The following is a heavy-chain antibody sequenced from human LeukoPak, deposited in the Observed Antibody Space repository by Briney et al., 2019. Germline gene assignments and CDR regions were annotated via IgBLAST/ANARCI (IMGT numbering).Heavy chain of an antibody. V-gene: IGHV4-34*01. CDR2: INHSGST. CDR1: GGSFSGYY. Sequence: SETLSLTCAVYGGSFSGYYWSWIRQPPGKGLEWIGEINHSGSTNYNPSLKSRVTISVDTSKNQFSLKLSSVTAADTAVYYCARGPRGYCSSTSCFPFDYWGQGTLVTVSS. D-gene: IGHD2-2*01. J-gene: IGHJ4*02. CDR3: ARGPRGYCSSTSCFPFDY.